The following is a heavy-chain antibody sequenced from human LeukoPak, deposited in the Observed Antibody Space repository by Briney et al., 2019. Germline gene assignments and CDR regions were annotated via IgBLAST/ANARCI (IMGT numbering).Heavy chain of an antibody. J-gene: IGHJ4*02. CDR3: ARERRDYGGYFDY. CDR2: IIPILGIA. Sequence: SVKVSCKASGGTFSSYAISWVRQAPGQGLEWMGRIIPILGIANYAQKFQGRVTITADKSTSTAYMELSSLRSEDTAVYYGARERRDYGGYFDYWGQGTLVTVSS. D-gene: IGHD4-17*01. V-gene: IGHV1-69*04. CDR1: GGTFSSYA.